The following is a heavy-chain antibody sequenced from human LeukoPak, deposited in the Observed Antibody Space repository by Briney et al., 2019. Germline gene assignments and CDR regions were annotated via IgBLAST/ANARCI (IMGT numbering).Heavy chain of an antibody. J-gene: IGHJ6*03. CDR3: ASSSRDYYYYYYYMDV. D-gene: IGHD5-24*01. CDR1: GGTFSSYA. CDR2: IIPIFGTA. V-gene: IGHV1-69*05. Sequence: SVKVSCKASGGTFSSYAISWVRQAPGQGLEWMGGIIPIFGTANYAQKFQGRVTITTDESTSTAYMELSSLRSEDTAVYYCASSSRDYYYYYYYMDVWGKGTTVTVSS.